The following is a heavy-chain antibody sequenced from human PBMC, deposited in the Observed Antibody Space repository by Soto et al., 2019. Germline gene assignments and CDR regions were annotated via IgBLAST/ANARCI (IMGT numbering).Heavy chain of an antibody. CDR1: GGIFSRYA. D-gene: IGHD2-21*01. V-gene: IGHV1-69*12. CDR3: ARETLGDVYNGGWFDP. J-gene: IGHJ5*02. Sequence: QVQLVQSGAEVKKPGSSVKVSCKASGGIFSRYAISWVRQAPGQGLEWMAVLIPIIGPTNYAQKFQGRVTITADESTSTAYMELSRLRSDDTAVYYCARETLGDVYNGGWFDPWGQGTLVIVSS. CDR2: LIPIIGPT.